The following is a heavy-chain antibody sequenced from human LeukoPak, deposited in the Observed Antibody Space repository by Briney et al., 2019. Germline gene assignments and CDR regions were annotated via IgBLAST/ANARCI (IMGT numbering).Heavy chain of an antibody. J-gene: IGHJ4*02. CDR2: ISGSGGST. Sequence: RGSLRLSCAASGLTFSNYAMSWVSQAPGKGLEWVSTISGSGGSTYFADSVKGRFTISRDNSNYTLHMQMNSLRAEDTAVYYCAKKQGLQRPFDYWGQGTLVTVSS. CDR3: AKKQGLQRPFDY. V-gene: IGHV3-23*01. D-gene: IGHD1/OR15-1a*01. CDR1: GLTFSNYA.